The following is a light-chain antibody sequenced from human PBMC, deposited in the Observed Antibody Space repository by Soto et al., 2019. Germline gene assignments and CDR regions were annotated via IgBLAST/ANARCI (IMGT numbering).Light chain of an antibody. Sequence: EIVLTQSPGTLSLSPGERATLSCRASQSVSSSYLAWYQQKPGQAPRLLIYGASSRATGIPDRFGGSGSGTDFTLTISRLEPEDFAVYYCQQYGISPRTFGQGTKVDIK. J-gene: IGKJ1*01. CDR1: QSVSSSY. V-gene: IGKV3-20*01. CDR3: QQYGISPRT. CDR2: GAS.